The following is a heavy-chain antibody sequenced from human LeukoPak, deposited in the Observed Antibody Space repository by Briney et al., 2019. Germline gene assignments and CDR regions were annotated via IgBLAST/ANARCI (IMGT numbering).Heavy chain of an antibody. CDR3: ARVYFSRYFDWLPFDY. CDR2: INPNSGGT. CDR1: GYTFTGYY. J-gene: IGHJ4*02. D-gene: IGHD3-9*01. Sequence: EASVKVSCKASGYTFTGYYMHWVRQAPGQGLEWMGWINPNSGGTNYAQKFQGRVTMTRDTSISTAYMELSRLRSDDTAVYYCARVYFSRYFDWLPFDYWGQGTLVTVSS. V-gene: IGHV1-2*02.